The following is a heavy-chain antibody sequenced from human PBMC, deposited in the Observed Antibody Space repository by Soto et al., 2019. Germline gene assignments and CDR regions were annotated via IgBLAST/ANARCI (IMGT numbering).Heavy chain of an antibody. CDR3: ARDSAYYYDSSDAGNYKH. D-gene: IGHD3-22*01. CDR2: INAYNGNT. J-gene: IGHJ1*01. CDR1: GDTFTSYG. Sequence: ASVKVSCKASGDTFTSYGITWVRQAPGQGLEWMGWINAYNGNTNYGQKLQGRVSMTTDTSTSTAYMELRSLRSDDTAVYYCARDSAYYYDSSDAGNYKHWGQSTLVIVSS. V-gene: IGHV1-18*01.